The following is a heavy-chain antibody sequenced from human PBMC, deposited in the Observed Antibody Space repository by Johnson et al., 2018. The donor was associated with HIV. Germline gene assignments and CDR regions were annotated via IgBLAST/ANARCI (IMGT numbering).Heavy chain of an antibody. D-gene: IGHD3-16*01. J-gene: IGHJ3*02. V-gene: IGHV3-9*01. CDR1: GFTVSSNY. CDR3: TKANRAMTKGGFGAFDI. CDR2: ISWNSGSI. Sequence: VQLVESGGGLIQPGGSLRLSCAASGFTVSSNYMSWVRQAPGKGLEWVSGISWNSGSIGYADSVKGRFTLSRDNAKNSLYLQMNSLRAEDTALYYCTKANRAMTKGGFGAFDIWGQGTMVTVSS.